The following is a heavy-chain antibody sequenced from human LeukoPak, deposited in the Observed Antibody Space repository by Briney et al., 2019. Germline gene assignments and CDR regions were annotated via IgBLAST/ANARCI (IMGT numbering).Heavy chain of an antibody. Sequence: SETLSPTCTVSGGSISSGSYYWSWIRQPAGKGLEWIGRIYTSGSTYYNPSLKSRVTISVDTSKNQFSLKLSSVTAADTAVYYCARQTASYYYYYYMDVWGKGTTVTVSS. D-gene: IGHD1-14*01. CDR1: GGSISSGSYY. CDR2: IYTSGST. V-gene: IGHV4-61*02. CDR3: ARQTASYYYYYYMDV. J-gene: IGHJ6*03.